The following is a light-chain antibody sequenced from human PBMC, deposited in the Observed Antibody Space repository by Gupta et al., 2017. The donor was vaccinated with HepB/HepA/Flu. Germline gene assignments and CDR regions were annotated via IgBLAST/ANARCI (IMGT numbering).Light chain of an antibody. CDR1: QSLLHSDGKTY. CDR3: RQDASFT. CDR2: EGS. Sequence: DIVMTQTPLSLSVTPGQPASISCKSSQSLLHSDGKTYLYWDLQKPAQPPQILIYEGSNSFSVVRVRFSGRGTGTDFTLKSLRAEDVDFGAYAGRQDASFTFGHGTKVDIK. J-gene: IGKJ3*01. V-gene: IGKV2D-29*01.